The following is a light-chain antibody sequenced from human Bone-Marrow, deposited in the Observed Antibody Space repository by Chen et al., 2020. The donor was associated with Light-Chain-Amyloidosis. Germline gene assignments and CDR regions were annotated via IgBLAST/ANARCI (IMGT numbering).Light chain of an antibody. V-gene: IGKV4-1*01. Sequence: DIVMTQSPDSLAVALGERATINCKSSQSVLYSSNNKNYLAWYPQKPGQPPKLLIYGASTRESWVPDRFSGSGSGTAFTLSISSLQAEDVAVYYCQQYYSTPWTFGQGSKVEIK. CDR2: GAS. CDR1: QSVLYSSNNKNY. J-gene: IGKJ1*01. CDR3: QQYYSTPWT.